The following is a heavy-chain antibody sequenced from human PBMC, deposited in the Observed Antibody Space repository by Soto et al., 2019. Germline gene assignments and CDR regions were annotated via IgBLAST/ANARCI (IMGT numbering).Heavy chain of an antibody. J-gene: IGHJ4*02. CDR1: GGSISSGGYY. CDR3: ARDRNYYDSSGYGTFLDY. CDR2: IYYSGST. V-gene: IGHV4-31*03. Sequence: SETLSLTCTVSGGSISSGGYYWSWIRQHPGKGLEWIGYIYYSGSTYYNPSLKSRVTISVDTSKNQFSLKLSSVTAADTAVYYCARDRNYYDSSGYGTFLDYWGQGTLVTVSS. D-gene: IGHD3-22*01.